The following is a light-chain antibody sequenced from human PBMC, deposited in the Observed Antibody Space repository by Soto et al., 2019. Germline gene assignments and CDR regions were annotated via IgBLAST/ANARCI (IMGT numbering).Light chain of an antibody. CDR3: QQSRT. CDR1: QGISSY. Sequence: DIQLTQSPSFLSASVGDRVTITCRASQGISSYLAWYQQKPGKAPKLLIYAASTLQSGVPSRFSGSGSGTEFTLTISSLQPEDFATYYCQQSRTFGQGTKLEIK. V-gene: IGKV1-9*01. CDR2: AAS. J-gene: IGKJ2*01.